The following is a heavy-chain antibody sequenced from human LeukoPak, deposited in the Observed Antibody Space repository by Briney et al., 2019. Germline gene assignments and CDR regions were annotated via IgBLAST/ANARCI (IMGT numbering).Heavy chain of an antibody. CDR2: INHSGST. CDR1: GGSFSGYY. Sequence: PSETLSLTCAVYGGSFSGYYWSWIRQTPGKGLGWIGEINHSGSTNYNPSLKSRVTISVDTSKNQFSLKLSSVTAADTAVYYCARANYVYYFDYWGQGTLVTVSS. CDR3: ARANYVYYFDY. J-gene: IGHJ4*02. V-gene: IGHV4-34*01. D-gene: IGHD3-16*01.